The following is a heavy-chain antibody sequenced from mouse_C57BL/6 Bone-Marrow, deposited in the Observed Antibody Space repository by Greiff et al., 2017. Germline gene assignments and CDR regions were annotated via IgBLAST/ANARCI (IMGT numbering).Heavy chain of an antibody. CDR2: IYPRSGNT. V-gene: IGHV1-81*01. Sequence: LVESGAELARPGASVKLSCKASGYTFTSSGISWVKQRTGQGLEWIGEIYPRSGNTYYNEKFKGKATLTADKSSSTAYLELRSLTSEDSAVYFCANGRYFDVWGTGTTVTVSS. D-gene: IGHD1-1*02. J-gene: IGHJ1*03. CDR3: ANGRYFDV. CDR1: GYTFTSSG.